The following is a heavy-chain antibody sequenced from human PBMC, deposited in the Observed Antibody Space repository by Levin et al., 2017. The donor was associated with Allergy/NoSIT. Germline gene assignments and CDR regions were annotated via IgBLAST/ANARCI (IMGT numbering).Heavy chain of an antibody. CDR1: GGTFSSYA. V-gene: IGHV1-69*01. CDR2: IIPIFGTA. J-gene: IGHJ4*02. Sequence: KISCKASGGTFSSYAISWVRQAPGQGLEWMGGIIPIFGTANYAQKFQGRVTITADESTSTAYMELSSLRSEDTAVYYCARDKGSGWTVHFDYWGQGTLVTVSS. D-gene: IGHD6-19*01. CDR3: ARDKGSGWTVHFDY.